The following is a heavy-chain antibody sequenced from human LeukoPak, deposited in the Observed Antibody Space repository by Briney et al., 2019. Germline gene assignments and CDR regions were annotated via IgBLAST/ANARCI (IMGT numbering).Heavy chain of an antibody. CDR2: IIPILGIA. CDR1: GGTFSSYS. D-gene: IGHD2-15*01. J-gene: IGHJ4*02. V-gene: IGHV1-69*04. Sequence: GSSVKVSCKASGGTFSSYSISLVRQAPAQGLEWMGRIIPILGIASYAQKFQGRVTITADKSTSTAYIQLSSLRSVDTAVYYCAREKVVATNRYFDYWGQGTQVTVSS. CDR3: AREKVVATNRYFDY.